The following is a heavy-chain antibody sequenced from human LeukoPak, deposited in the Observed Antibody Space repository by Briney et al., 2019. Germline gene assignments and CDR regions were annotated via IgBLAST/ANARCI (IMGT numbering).Heavy chain of an antibody. Sequence: KPAHTLSLTCTVSGGSISSGDYSWSWIRQPPGKGLEWIGYIYNSGSNYCNPSLKSRLSMSLDMSKNQVSLKLSSVTAADTALYYCARGHDAFDIWGQGTMVTVPS. CDR2: IYNSGSN. CDR1: GGSISSGDYS. CDR3: ARGHDAFDI. V-gene: IGHV4-30-4*01. J-gene: IGHJ3*02.